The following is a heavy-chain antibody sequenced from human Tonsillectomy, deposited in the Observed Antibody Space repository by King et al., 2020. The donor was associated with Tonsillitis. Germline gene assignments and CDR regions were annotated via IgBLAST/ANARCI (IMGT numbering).Heavy chain of an antibody. V-gene: IGHV4-39*01. D-gene: IGHD3-22*01. CDR2: IYYSGSA. J-gene: IGHJ4*02. CDR1: GGSISSINHY. CDR3: ARPKYSSDSSGYFTVIDY. Sequence: QLQESGPGLVKPSETLSLTCTVSGGSISSINHYWGWIRQPPGKGLEWIGNIYYSGSAYYNPSLKSRVTISVDTSKNQFSLKLSPVTAADTAVYFCARPKYSSDSSGYFTVIDYWGQGTLVTVSS.